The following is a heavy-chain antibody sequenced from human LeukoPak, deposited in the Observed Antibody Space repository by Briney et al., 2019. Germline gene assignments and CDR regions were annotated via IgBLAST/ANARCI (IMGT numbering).Heavy chain of an antibody. CDR2: IYYSGST. J-gene: IGHJ4*02. CDR1: GGSISSGGYY. CDR3: ARVVKGYYYGSGKTSGEYYFDY. D-gene: IGHD3-10*01. Sequence: SETLSLTCTVSGGSISSGGYYWSWIRQHPGKGLEWIGYIYYSGSTYYNPSLKSRVTISVDTSKNQFSLKLSSVTAADTAVYYCARVVKGYYYGSGKTSGEYYFDYWGQGTLVTVSS. V-gene: IGHV4-31*03.